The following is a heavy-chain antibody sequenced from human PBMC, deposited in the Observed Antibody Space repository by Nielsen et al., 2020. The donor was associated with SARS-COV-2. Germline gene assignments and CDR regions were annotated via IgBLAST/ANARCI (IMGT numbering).Heavy chain of an antibody. CDR2: MNPNSGNT. CDR1: GYTFTSYD. D-gene: IGHD4-11*01. V-gene: IGHV1-8*01. J-gene: IGHJ5*02. CDR3: ARGDYSNYEGSDWFDP. Sequence: ASVKVSCKASGYTFTSYDINWVRQATGQGLEWMGWMNPNSGNTGYAQKFQGRVTMTRNTSINTAYLELSSLRSEDTAVYYCARGDYSNYEGSDWFDPWGQGTLVIVSS.